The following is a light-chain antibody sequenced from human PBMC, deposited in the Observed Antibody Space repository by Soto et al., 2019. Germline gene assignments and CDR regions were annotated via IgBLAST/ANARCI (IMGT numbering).Light chain of an antibody. J-gene: IGKJ4*01. CDR2: GAS. V-gene: IGKV3-20*01. CDR1: QSVRSNY. Sequence: EIVLTQAPGTLSLSSGERATLSCRASQSVRSNYLAWYQQKLGQAPRLLIYGASSRATGIPDRFGGSGSGKDCTLTISRLEPEDLAVYYGQQYASSPLTFGGGTKVEIK. CDR3: QQYASSPLT.